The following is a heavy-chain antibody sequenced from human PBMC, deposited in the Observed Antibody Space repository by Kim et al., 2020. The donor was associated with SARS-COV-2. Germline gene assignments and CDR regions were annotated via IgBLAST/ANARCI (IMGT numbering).Heavy chain of an antibody. CDR1: GDSIGSGGNS. CDR2: IYYNGST. J-gene: IGHJ6*02. D-gene: IGHD3-10*01. V-gene: IGHV4-31*03. Sequence: SETLSLTCTVSGDSIGSGGNSWSWVRQHPGKGLEWIGYIYYNGSTSYNPSLKRRLTISVDTSKNQFSLKLSSVTAADSAVFYCARGTLVRGGITTDYGMDVWGQGTTVTVSS. CDR3: ARGTLVRGGITTDYGMDV.